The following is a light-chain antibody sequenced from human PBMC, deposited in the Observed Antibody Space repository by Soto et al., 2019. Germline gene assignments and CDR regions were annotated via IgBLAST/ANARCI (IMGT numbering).Light chain of an antibody. CDR3: QHYGAAPIT. Sequence: EIVLTQSPSSLSLSPGDRATLSCRASQSVGGNVAWYQQIPGQPPKLLIFGASSRATGIADKFSGSGSGTDFTLTISRLEPADFALYYCQHYGAAPITFGQGTRLEI. CDR2: GAS. CDR1: QSVGGN. J-gene: IGKJ5*01. V-gene: IGKV3-20*01.